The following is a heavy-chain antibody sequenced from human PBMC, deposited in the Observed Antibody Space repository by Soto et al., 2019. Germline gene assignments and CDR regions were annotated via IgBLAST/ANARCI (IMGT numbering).Heavy chain of an antibody. CDR3: ARGSYYDSSGYSFDY. V-gene: IGHV3-53*01. Sequence: LRRACAASGFTVRSNYMSWVRQAPGKGLEWGSGSYSGGSTYYADSVKGRFTIYRDNSKNTLYLQMNSLRAEDTVVYYCARGSYYDSSGYSFDYWGQGTMVTVSS. D-gene: IGHD3-22*01. CDR2: SYSGGST. CDR1: GFTVRSNY. J-gene: IGHJ4*02.